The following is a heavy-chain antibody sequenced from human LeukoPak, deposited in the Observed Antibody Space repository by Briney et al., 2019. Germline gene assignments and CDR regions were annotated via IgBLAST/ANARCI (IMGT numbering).Heavy chain of an antibody. Sequence: GGSLRLSCAASGFTFSSYGMHWVRQAPGKGLEWVAVISYDGSNKYYADSVKGRFTISRDNSKNTLYLQMNSPRAEDTAVYYCAKDGGSYFDYWGQGTLVTVSS. CDR3: AKDGGSYFDY. V-gene: IGHV3-30*18. CDR1: GFTFSSYG. J-gene: IGHJ4*02. CDR2: ISYDGSNK.